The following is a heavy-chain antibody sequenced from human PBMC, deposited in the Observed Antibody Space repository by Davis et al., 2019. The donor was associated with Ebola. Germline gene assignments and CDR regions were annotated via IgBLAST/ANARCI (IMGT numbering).Heavy chain of an antibody. CDR2: IIPIFGTT. J-gene: IGHJ6*02. D-gene: IGHD3-10*01. V-gene: IGHV1-69*13. CDR1: GGTFSSYA. Sequence: SVKVSCKASGGTFSSYAISWVRQAPGQGLEWMGGIIPIFGTTNYAQKFQGRVTITADESTSTAYMELSSLRSEDTAVYYCARPLLLWFGPRYGMDVWGQGTTVTVSS. CDR3: ARPLLLWFGPRYGMDV.